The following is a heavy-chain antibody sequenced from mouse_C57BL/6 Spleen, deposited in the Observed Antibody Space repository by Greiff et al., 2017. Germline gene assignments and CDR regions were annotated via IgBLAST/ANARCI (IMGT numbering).Heavy chain of an antibody. CDR3: ASRHYGYDTYFDY. CDR2: ISSGSSTI. CDR1: GFTFSDYG. J-gene: IGHJ2*01. D-gene: IGHD2-2*01. Sequence: EVMLVESGGGLVKPGGSLKLSCAASGFTFSDYGMHWVRQAPEKGLEWVAYISSGSSTIYYADTVTGRFTISRDNAKNTLFLQMTSLRSEDTAMYYCASRHYGYDTYFDYWGQGTTLTVSS. V-gene: IGHV5-17*01.